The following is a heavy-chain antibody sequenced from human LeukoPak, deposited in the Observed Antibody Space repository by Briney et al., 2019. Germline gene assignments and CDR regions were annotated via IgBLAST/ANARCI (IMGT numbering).Heavy chain of an antibody. CDR2: IYYSGST. Sequence: SETLSLTCTVSGGSISSGGYYWCWIRQHPGKGLEWIGYIYYSGSTYYNPSLKSRVTISVDTSKNQFSLKLSSVTAADTAVYYCARDGGYGGNSYHYYYGMDVWGQGTTVTVSS. V-gene: IGHV4-31*03. CDR1: GGSISSGGYY. CDR3: ARDGGYGGNSYHYYYGMDV. J-gene: IGHJ6*02. D-gene: IGHD4-23*01.